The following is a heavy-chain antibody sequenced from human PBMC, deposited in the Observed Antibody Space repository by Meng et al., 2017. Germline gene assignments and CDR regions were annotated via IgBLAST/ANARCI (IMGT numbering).Heavy chain of an antibody. D-gene: IGHD4-23*01. CDR2: ISWDGGST. CDR1: GFTFDDYA. J-gene: IGHJ3*02. CDR3: ARAIATVDDAFDI. V-gene: IGHV3-43D*03. Sequence: GGSLRLSCAASGFTFDDYAMHWVRQAPGKGLEWVSLISWDGGSTYYADSVKGRFTISRDNSKNTLYLQMNSLRAEDTAVYYCARAIATVDDAFDIWGQGTMVTVSS.